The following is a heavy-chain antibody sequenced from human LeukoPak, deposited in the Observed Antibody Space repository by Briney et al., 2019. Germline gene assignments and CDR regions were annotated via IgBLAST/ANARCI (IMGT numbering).Heavy chain of an antibody. CDR3: ARYCSSTSCYPRRGY. D-gene: IGHD2-2*01. V-gene: IGHV4-39*01. CDR1: GGSISSGGYY. J-gene: IGHJ4*02. CDR2: MYYSGST. Sequence: MTSETLSLTCTVSGGSISSGGYYWGWIRQPPGKGLEWMGSMYYSGSTYYNPSLKSRVSISVDTSKNQFSLKLSSVTAADTAVYYCARYCSSTSCYPRRGYRGQGTLVTVSS.